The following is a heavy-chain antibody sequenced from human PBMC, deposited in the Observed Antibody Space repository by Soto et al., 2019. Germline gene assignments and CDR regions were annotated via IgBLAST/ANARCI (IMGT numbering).Heavy chain of an antibody. D-gene: IGHD6-19*01. CDR1: VGSFSGYY. CDR3: ARSPLAVAGAYFDY. V-gene: IGHV4-59*01. J-gene: IGHJ4*02. CDR2: IYYSGST. Sequence: PSETLSLTCAVYVGSFSGYYWSWIRQPPGKGLEWIGYIYYSGSTNYNPSLKSRVTISVDTSQNQFSLKLSSVTAADTAVYYCARSPLAVAGAYFDYWGQGTLVTVS.